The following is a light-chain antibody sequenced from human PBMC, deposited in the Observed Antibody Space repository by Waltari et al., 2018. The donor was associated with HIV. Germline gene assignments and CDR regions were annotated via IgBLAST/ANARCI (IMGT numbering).Light chain of an antibody. CDR3: QQYNTWPLT. V-gene: IGKV3-15*01. Sequence: VMTKSPAILSVSTGEGEILSCRASQSVRSNFAWYQQKPGQAPRLLIYAISTRATGIPARFSGGGSGTEFTLTISSLQSEDFAVYYCQQYNTWPLTFGGGTRVEIK. CDR2: AIS. CDR1: QSVRSN. J-gene: IGKJ4*01.